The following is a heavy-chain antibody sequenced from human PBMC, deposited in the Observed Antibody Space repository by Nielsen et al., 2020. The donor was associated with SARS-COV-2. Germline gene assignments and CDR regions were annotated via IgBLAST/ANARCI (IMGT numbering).Heavy chain of an antibody. J-gene: IGHJ4*02. Sequence: LRLSCAASGFTFDDYAMHWVRQAPGKGLEWVSGISWNSGSIGYADSVKGRFTISRDNAKNSLYLQMNSLRAEDTALYYCAKVGGDYEIDYWGQGTLVTVSS. CDR1: GFTFDDYA. CDR2: ISWNSGSI. D-gene: IGHD4-17*01. V-gene: IGHV3-9*01. CDR3: AKVGGDYEIDY.